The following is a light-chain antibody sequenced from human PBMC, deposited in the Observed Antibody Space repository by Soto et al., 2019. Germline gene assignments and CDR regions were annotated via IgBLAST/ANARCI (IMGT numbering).Light chain of an antibody. V-gene: IGKV3-20*01. CDR3: QQYATSPWK. J-gene: IGKJ1*01. CDR2: GAS. Sequence: IMLTQSPGTLSLSPWERATLSCRTSQSVSNTYLAWYQQKPGQAPRLLIHGASNRAGGVPDRVSGSGSGTAFTLTISRLEPEDFALYYCQQYATSPWKFGQGTKVDIK. CDR1: QSVSNTY.